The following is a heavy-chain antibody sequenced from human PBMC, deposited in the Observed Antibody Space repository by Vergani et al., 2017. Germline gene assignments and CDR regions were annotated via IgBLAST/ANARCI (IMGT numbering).Heavy chain of an antibody. J-gene: IGHJ4*02. V-gene: IGHV3-23*01. CDR3: AKDDYVWGSLY. D-gene: IGHD3-16*01. CDR2: SSGSGGST. Sequence: EVQLLESGGGLVQPGGSLRLSCAASGFTFSSYAMSWVRQAPGKGLEWVSASSGSGGSTYYADSVKGRFTISRDKSKNTLYLQMNSLGAEDTAVYYCAKDDYVWGSLYWGQGTLVTVSS. CDR1: GFTFSSYA.